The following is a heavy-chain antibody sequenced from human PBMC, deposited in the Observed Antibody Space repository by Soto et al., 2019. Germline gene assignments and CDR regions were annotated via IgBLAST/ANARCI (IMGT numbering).Heavy chain of an antibody. CDR1: GYTFTSYY. V-gene: IGHV1-46*01. CDR3: ARQGFGVLHGLVDV. CDR2: INPSGGST. Sequence: ASVKVSCKASGYTFTSYYMHWVRQAPGQGLEWMGIINPSGGSTSYNPSLRSRVTISLDTSKNQFSLKLRSVTAADTALYYCARQGFGVLHGLVDVWGQGTTVTV. J-gene: IGHJ6*02. D-gene: IGHD3-10*01.